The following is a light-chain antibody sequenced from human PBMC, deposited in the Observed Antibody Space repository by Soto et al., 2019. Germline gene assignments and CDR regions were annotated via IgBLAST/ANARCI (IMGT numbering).Light chain of an antibody. CDR1: QSVAGY. CDR3: QHRSNWRMYT. J-gene: IGKJ2*01. CDR2: DTS. V-gene: IGKV3-11*01. Sequence: ELVLTQSPATLSLSPGERATLSCRASQSVAGYLAWYQQKPGQGPRLLIYDTSNRATGAPPRFSGSGSGTDFTHTISRLEPEDFAIYYCQHRSNWRMYTFGQGTKLEIK.